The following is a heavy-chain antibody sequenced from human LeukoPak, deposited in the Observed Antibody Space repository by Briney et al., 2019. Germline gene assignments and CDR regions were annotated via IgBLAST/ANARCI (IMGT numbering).Heavy chain of an antibody. CDR3: AAVAYCGGDCYSMDY. CDR1: GGSFSGYY. CDR2: INHSGST. V-gene: IGHV4-34*01. Sequence: SETLSLTCAVYGGSFSGYYWSWIRQPPGKGLEWIGEINHSGSTNYNPSLKSRVTISVDTSKNQFSLKLSSVAAADTAVYYCAAVAYCGGDCYSMDYWGQGTLVTVSS. J-gene: IGHJ4*02. D-gene: IGHD2-21*02.